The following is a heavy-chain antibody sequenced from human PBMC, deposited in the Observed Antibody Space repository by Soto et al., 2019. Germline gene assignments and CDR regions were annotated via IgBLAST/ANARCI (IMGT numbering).Heavy chain of an antibody. Sequence: QVLLQESGPGLVQPSGTLSLSCAVSGGSISSSHFWGWVRQPPGKGLEWVGDISHSGSVNYNPSPTXXATIAIDKPNNQFSLKLNSVTAADTAVCYCARSFGWYAIDYWGQGTLVIVSS. J-gene: IGHJ4*02. V-gene: IGHV4-4*02. CDR3: ARSFGWYAIDY. D-gene: IGHD6-19*01. CDR2: ISHSGSV. CDR1: GGSISSSHF.